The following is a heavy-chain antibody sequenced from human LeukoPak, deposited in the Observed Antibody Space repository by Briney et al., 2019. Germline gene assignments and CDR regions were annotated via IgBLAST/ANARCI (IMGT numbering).Heavy chain of an antibody. CDR1: GFTFSSYS. Sequence: GGSLRLSRAASGFTFSSYSMNWVRQAPGKGLEWVSSISSSSSYIYYADSVKGRFTISRDNAKNSLYLQMNSLRAEDTAVYYCARGSTVTASTPFDYWGQGTLVTVSS. D-gene: IGHD4-17*01. J-gene: IGHJ4*02. CDR2: ISSSSSYI. CDR3: ARGSTVTASTPFDY. V-gene: IGHV3-21*01.